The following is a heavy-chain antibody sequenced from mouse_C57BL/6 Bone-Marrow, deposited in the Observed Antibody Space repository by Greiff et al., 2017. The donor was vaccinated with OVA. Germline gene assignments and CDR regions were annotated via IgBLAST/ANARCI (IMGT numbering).Heavy chain of an antibody. J-gene: IGHJ2*01. Sequence: EVQRVESGPGLAKPSQTLSLTCSVTGYSITSDYWNWIRKFPGNKLEYMGYISYSGSTYYNPSLKSRISITRDTSKNQYYLQLNSVTTEDTASYYCARCPYYYGSSFDYWGQGTTLTVSS. D-gene: IGHD1-1*01. CDR1: GYSITSDY. V-gene: IGHV3-8*01. CDR3: ARCPYYYGSSFDY. CDR2: ISYSGST.